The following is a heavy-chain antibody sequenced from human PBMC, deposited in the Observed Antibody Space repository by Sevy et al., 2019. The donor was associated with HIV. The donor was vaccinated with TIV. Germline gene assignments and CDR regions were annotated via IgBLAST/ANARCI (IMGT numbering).Heavy chain of an antibody. V-gene: IGHV3-30*02. D-gene: IGHD3-10*01. J-gene: IGHJ4*02. CDR1: GFTFSNSG. CDR3: AKNGRAQGVIVPLSY. CDR2: TNYNGVNK. Sequence: GGSLRLSCATSGFTFSNSGMHWIRQAPGKGLEWLSFTNYNGVNKYYADSVKGRFAISRDNSKSTLYLQMDTLRAEDTAVYYCAKNGRAQGVIVPLSYWGQGTLVTVSS.